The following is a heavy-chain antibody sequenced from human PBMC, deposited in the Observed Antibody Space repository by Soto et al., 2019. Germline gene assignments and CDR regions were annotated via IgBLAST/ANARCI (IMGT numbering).Heavy chain of an antibody. CDR1: GFTFSSYW. CDR2: ISNDGSSA. D-gene: IGHD2-15*01. V-gene: IGHV3-74*01. CDR3: ARAPIAVVVVPDY. J-gene: IGHJ4*02. Sequence: GGSLRLSCAASGFTFSSYWMHWVRQAPGKGLVWVSRISNDGSSASYADSVKGRFTISRDNAKNTLFLQMNSLRAEDTAVYYCARAPIAVVVVPDYWGQGTLVTVSS.